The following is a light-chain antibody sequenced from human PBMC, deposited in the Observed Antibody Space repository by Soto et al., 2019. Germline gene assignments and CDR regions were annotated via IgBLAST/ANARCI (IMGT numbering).Light chain of an antibody. J-gene: IGKJ5*01. CDR2: GAS. CDR1: QTVSITY. V-gene: IGKV3-20*01. CDR3: SQYGCSRLQR. Sequence: PGESATLSCRASQTVSITYLTWYQQKPGQAPRLLIFGASKRATGIPDRFSGSGSGRDFTLTISGLEPEDFAVYYCSQYGCSRLQRFGQGTHLEIK.